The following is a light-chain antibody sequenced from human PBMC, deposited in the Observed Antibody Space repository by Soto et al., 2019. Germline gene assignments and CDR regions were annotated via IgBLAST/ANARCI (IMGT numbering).Light chain of an antibody. Sequence: MTQSPSLLSASTGARVTISCRMSQGISSYLAWYQQKPGQAPRLLIYGASTRATGIPARFSGSGSGTEFTLTISSLQSEDLAVYYCQQYNNWPPITVGQGTRLEIK. CDR3: QQYNNWPPIT. V-gene: IGKV3-15*01. CDR1: QGISSY. CDR2: GAS. J-gene: IGKJ5*01.